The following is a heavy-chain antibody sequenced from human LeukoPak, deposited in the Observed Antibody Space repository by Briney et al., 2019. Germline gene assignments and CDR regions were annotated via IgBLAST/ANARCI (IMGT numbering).Heavy chain of an antibody. CDR2: IYTSGST. D-gene: IGHD1-26*01. CDR3: AGYSGSYFDACDI. CDR1: GGSISSYY. V-gene: IGHV4-4*07. Sequence: SETLSLTCTVSGGSISSYYWSWLRQPAGKGLEWIGRIYTSGSTNYNPSLKSRVTMSVDTSKNQFSLKLSSVTAADTAVYYCAGYSGSYFDACDIWGQGTMVTVSS. J-gene: IGHJ3*02.